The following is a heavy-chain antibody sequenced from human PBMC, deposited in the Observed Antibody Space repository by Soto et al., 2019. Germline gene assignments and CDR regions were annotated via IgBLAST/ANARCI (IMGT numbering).Heavy chain of an antibody. Sequence: ASVKVSCKASGYTFTSNWIHWVRRAPGQGLEWMGIINPSGGSTYYAQKFQGRVTLTRDTSTSTVYMELTSLTSEDTAVYYCARDHSISSSGAWWLDPWGQGTLVTVSS. CDR2: INPSGGST. CDR3: ARDHSISSSGAWWLDP. CDR1: GYTFTSNW. J-gene: IGHJ5*02. V-gene: IGHV1-46*01. D-gene: IGHD6-13*01.